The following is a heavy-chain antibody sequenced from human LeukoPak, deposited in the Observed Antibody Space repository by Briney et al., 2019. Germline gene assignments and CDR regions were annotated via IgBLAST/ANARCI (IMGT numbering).Heavy chain of an antibody. D-gene: IGHD2-15*01. CDR1: GFSLSNYG. CDR2: IRFDGNNN. V-gene: IGHV3-30*02. CDR3: AKDRCSGGRCYSSPYDAFDV. J-gene: IGHJ3*01. Sequence: GGSLRLSCAASGFSLSNYGMHWVRQAPGKGLEWVAFIRFDGNNNDYGDSVKGRFTISRDNSKNTLYMQMNSLRAEDTAMYYCAKDRCSGGRCYSSPYDAFDVWGQGAMVTVSS.